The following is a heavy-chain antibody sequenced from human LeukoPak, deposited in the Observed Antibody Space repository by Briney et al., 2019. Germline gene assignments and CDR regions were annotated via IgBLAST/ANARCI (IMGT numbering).Heavy chain of an antibody. CDR1: GFTFSSYA. V-gene: IGHV3-23*01. D-gene: IGHD3-3*01. Sequence: GGSLRLSCAASGFTFSSYAMTWVRQAPGKGLEWVSTISGGGGSTYYADSMKGRFSISRDNSKNTLYLQMNSLRAEDTALYYCATAYDFWSGQPHYYFDYWGQGTLVTVSS. J-gene: IGHJ4*02. CDR3: ATAYDFWSGQPHYYFDY. CDR2: ISGGGGST.